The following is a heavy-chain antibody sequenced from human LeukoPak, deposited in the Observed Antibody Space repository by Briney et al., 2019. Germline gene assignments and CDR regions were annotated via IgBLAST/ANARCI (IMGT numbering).Heavy chain of an antibody. D-gene: IGHD2-21*02. CDR2: IYYSGST. Sequence: PSETLSLTCTVSGVSISSSSYYWGWIRQPPGKGLEWIGSIYYSGSTYYNPSLKSRVTISVDTSKNQFSLKLSSVTAADTAVYYCARHDCPNWFDPWGQGTLVTVSS. CDR3: ARHDCPNWFDP. J-gene: IGHJ5*02. V-gene: IGHV4-39*01. CDR1: GVSISSSSYY.